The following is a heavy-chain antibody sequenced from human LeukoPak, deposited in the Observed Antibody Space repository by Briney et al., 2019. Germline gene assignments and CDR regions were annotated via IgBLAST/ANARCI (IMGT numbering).Heavy chain of an antibody. CDR2: INWNGGST. CDR3: ARGIAAAGQWDYFDY. V-gene: IGHV3-20*01. J-gene: IGHJ4*02. D-gene: IGHD6-13*01. Sequence: GGSLRLSCAASGFTFDDYGMSWVRQAPGKGLEWVSGINWNGGSTGYADSVKGRFTISRDNAKNSLYLQMNSLRAEDTALYHCARGIAAAGQWDYFDYWGQGTLVTVSS. CDR1: GFTFDDYG.